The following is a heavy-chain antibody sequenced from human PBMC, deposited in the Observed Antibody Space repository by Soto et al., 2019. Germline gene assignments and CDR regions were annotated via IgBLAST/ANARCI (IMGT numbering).Heavy chain of an antibody. CDR2: INPNSGGT. CDR3: AGAPGEIGGGSAP. CDR1: GYTFTGYY. V-gene: IGHV1-2*02. D-gene: IGHD3-10*01. J-gene: IGHJ5*02. Sequence: QVQLVQSGAEVKKPGASVKVSCKASGYTFTGYYMHWVRQAPGQGLEWMGWINPNSGGTNYAQKFQGRVTMTRDTPITKAARGRGGVRAEARAVYYGAGAPGEIGGGSAPGGGGPLVPFS.